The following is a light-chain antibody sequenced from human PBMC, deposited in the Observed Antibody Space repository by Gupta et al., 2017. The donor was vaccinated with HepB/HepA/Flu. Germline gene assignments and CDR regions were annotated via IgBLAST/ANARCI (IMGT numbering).Light chain of an antibody. CDR1: KLGNKY. J-gene: IGLJ2*01. Sequence: SYDLTQPPSLSVSPGQTASITCSGDKLGNKYTSWYQHRPGQSPVSVIYEDSKRPAGIPERFSGSNSGNSATLTISGTQAVDEADYYCQAWDRNTLIFGGGTKLNVL. V-gene: IGLV3-1*01. CDR3: QAWDRNTLI. CDR2: EDS.